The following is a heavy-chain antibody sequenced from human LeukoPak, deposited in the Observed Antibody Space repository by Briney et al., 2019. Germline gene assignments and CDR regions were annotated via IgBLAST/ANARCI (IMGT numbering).Heavy chain of an antibody. Sequence: SETLSLTCAVYGGSFSGYYWSWIRQPPGKGLEWIGEINHSGSTNYNPSLKSRVTISVDTSKNQFPLKLSSVTAADTAVYYCARGQRPVTIFGVVTYGNAFDIWGQGTMVTVSS. CDR3: ARGQRPVTIFGVVTYGNAFDI. J-gene: IGHJ3*02. V-gene: IGHV4-34*01. D-gene: IGHD3-3*01. CDR1: GGSFSGYY. CDR2: INHSGST.